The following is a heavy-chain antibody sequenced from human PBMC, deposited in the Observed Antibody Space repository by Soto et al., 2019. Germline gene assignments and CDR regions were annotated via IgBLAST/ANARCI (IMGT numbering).Heavy chain of an antibody. J-gene: IGHJ6*04. CDR3: ARGDYVLDV. V-gene: IGHV3-66*01. D-gene: IGHD3-16*01. CDR2: IYSGGST. Sequence: HGGSLRLSCAASGFTVSIKYMTWVRQAPGKGLEWVSIIYSGGSTFYPDSVKGRFTISRDNSKNTVYLQMNSLRAEDTAVYYCARGDYVLDVWGKGTTVTVSS. CDR1: GFTVSIKY.